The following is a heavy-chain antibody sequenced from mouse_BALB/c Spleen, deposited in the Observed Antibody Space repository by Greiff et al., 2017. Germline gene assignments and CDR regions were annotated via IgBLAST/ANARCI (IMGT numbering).Heavy chain of an antibody. J-gene: IGHJ2*01. CDR2: IYPGDGDT. CDR3: ARDDYDREYYFDY. V-gene: IGHV1-82*01. CDR1: GYAFSSSW. D-gene: IGHD2-4*01. Sequence: VQLQQSGPELVKPGASVKISCKASGYAFSSSWMNWVKQRPGQGLEWIGRIYPGDGDTNYNGKFKGKATLTADKSSSTAYMQLSSLTSVDSAVYFCARDDYDREYYFDYWGQGTTLTVSS.